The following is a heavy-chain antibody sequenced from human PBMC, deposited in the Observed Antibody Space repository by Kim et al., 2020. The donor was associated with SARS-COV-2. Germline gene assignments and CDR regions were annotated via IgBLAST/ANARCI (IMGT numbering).Heavy chain of an antibody. CDR2: FTAGGRT. CDR3: TKGGDCDSSDCRGAFDI. J-gene: IGHJ3*02. Sequence: GGSLRLSCAASGFSFSVYAMNWVRQAPGKGLEWVSTFTAGGRTYYVDSVMGRFTISRDNSKNTLYLQMNSLRAEDTAVYYCTKGGDCDSSDCRGAFDIWGQGTKITVST. CDR1: GFSFSVYA. V-gene: IGHV3-23*01. D-gene: IGHD3-22*01.